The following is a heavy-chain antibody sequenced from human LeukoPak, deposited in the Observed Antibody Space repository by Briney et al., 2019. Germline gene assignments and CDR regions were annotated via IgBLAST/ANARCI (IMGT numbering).Heavy chain of an antibody. D-gene: IGHD6-19*01. CDR3: ARWYSSGWYSDY. V-gene: IGHV3-30*03. Sequence: GGSLRLSCAASGFTFSSYGMHWVRQAPGKGLEWVAVISYDGSNKYYADSVKGRFTISRDNSKNTLYLQMNSLRAEDTAVYYCARWYSSGWYSDYWGQGTLVTVSS. CDR2: ISYDGSNK. CDR1: GFTFSSYG. J-gene: IGHJ4*02.